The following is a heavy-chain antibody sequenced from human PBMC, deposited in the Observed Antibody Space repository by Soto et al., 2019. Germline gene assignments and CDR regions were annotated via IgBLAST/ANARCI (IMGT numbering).Heavy chain of an antibody. J-gene: IGHJ6*02. CDR3: TGNYGDYDVWYYGMDV. Sequence: EVQLVESGGGLVKPGGSLRLSCAASGFTFSNAWMNWVRQAPGKGLEWVGRIKSKTDGGTTDYAAPVKGRFTISRDDSKNTLYLQMNSLKTEDTAVYYCTGNYGDYDVWYYGMDVWGQGTTVTVSS. V-gene: IGHV3-15*07. D-gene: IGHD4-17*01. CDR2: IKSKTDGGTT. CDR1: GFTFSNAW.